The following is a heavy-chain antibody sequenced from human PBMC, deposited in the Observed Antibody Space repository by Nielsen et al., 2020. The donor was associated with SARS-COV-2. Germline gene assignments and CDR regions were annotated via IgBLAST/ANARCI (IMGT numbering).Heavy chain of an antibody. V-gene: IGHV4-4*02. CDR2: VSHSGST. D-gene: IGHD6-25*01. Sequence: SETLSLTCAVSGDSVSSHDWWTWVRQSPGKGLEWIGEVSHSGSTNYNPSLKSRVTLSMDKSKNQFSLKLSSVTAADTAVYFCARRRRTGSATFDYWGQGTLVTVSS. CDR3: ARRRRTGSATFDY. CDR1: GDSVSSHDW. J-gene: IGHJ4*02.